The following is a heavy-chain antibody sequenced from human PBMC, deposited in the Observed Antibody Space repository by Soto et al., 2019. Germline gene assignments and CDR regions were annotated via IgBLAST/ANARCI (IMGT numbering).Heavy chain of an antibody. J-gene: IGHJ4*02. D-gene: IGHD6-13*01. Sequence: SETLSLTCTVSGGSISSSSYYWGWIRQPPGKGLEWIGSIYYSGSTYYNPSLKSRVTISVDTSKNQFSLKLSSVTAADTAVYYCARRAAAGLEREYYFDYWGQGTLVTVSS. CDR1: GGSISSSSYY. V-gene: IGHV4-39*01. CDR3: ARRAAAGLEREYYFDY. CDR2: IYYSGST.